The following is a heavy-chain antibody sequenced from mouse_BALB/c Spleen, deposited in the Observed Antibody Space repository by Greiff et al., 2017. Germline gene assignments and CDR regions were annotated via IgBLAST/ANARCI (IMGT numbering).Heavy chain of an antibody. Sequence: EVKLMESGAELVRSGASVKLSCTASGFNIKDYYMHWVKQRPEQGLEWIGWIDPENGDTEYAPKFQGKATMTADTSSNTAYLQLSSLTSEDTAVYYCNADYYGNYPDYWGQGTTLTVSS. J-gene: IGHJ2*01. CDR1: GFNIKDYY. CDR3: NADYYGNYPDY. V-gene: IGHV14-4*02. D-gene: IGHD2-1*01. CDR2: IDPENGDT.